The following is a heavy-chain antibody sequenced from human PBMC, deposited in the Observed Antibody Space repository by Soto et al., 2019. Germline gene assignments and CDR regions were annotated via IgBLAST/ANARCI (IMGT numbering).Heavy chain of an antibody. D-gene: IGHD2-21*02. CDR1: GYILSSYY. J-gene: IGHJ5*02. Sequence: ASVKVSCKASGYILSSYYMHWVRQAPGQGLEWMGIINPSGGSTTYAQKFQGRVTMTRDTSTSTVYMELRSLRSDDTDMYYCGRSYCGGDGLNNGFDTGGQGTLVTVSS. V-gene: IGHV1-46*01. CDR2: INPSGGST. CDR3: GRSYCGGDGLNNGFDT.